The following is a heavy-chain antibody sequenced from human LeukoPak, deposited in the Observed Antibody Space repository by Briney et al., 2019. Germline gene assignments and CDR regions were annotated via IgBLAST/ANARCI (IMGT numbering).Heavy chain of an antibody. J-gene: IGHJ3*02. CDR1: GFTFSSYE. CDR2: ISSSGSTI. CDR3: ARDQVDTGAFDI. V-gene: IGHV3-48*03. Sequence: PGGSLRLPCATSGFTFSSYEMNWVRQAPGKGLEWVSYISSSGSTIYYADSVRGRFTISRDNAKNSLYLQMNSLRAEDTAVYYCARDQVDTGAFDIWGQGTVVTVSS. D-gene: IGHD5-18*01.